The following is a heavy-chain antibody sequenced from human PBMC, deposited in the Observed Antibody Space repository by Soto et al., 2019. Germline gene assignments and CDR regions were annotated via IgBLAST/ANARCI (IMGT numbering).Heavy chain of an antibody. CDR1: GFTFSSYT. J-gene: IGHJ6*02. CDR3: ARGNMVAKKSNGLDV. V-gene: IGHV3-64*02. D-gene: IGHD5-12*01. CDR2: ISDTGANT. Sequence: EVQLVESGEGLVQPGGSLRLSCAASGFTFSSYTMHWVRQAPGKGLEYVSAISDTGANTYYGDSVKGRFTISRDNSKNTLYLQMGSLGPEDMAVYYCARGNMVAKKSNGLDVWGQGTTVTVSS.